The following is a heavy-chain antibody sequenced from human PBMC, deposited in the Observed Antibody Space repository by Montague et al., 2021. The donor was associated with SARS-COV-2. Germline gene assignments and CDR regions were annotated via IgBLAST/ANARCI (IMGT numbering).Heavy chain of an antibody. Sequence: SETLSLTCTVSGGSISSSSHYWGWIRQPPGKGLEWIGSIYYSGSTYYNPSLKSRVTISVDTSKNQFSLKLSSVTAADTAVYYCARDLWVWLSVEGSFDYWGQGTLVTVSS. D-gene: IGHD5-12*01. CDR1: GGSISSSSHY. J-gene: IGHJ4*02. CDR2: IYYSGST. CDR3: ARDLWVWLSVEGSFDY. V-gene: IGHV4-39*07.